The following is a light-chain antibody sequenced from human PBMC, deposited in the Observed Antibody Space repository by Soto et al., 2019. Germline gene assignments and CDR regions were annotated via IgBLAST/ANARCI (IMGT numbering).Light chain of an antibody. V-gene: IGKV1-5*01. Sequence: DIQMTQSPSTLSASVGDRVTITCRASQSISSWLAWYQQKPGKAPKLLIYDASSLESGVPSRFSGSGSGTEFTLTISSLQPDDFAPYYCQQYNSYSGTFGQGHKLEIK. CDR1: QSISSW. CDR2: DAS. CDR3: QQYNSYSGT. J-gene: IGKJ2*02.